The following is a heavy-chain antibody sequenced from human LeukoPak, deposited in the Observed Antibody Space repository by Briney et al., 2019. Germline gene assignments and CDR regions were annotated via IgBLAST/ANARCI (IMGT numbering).Heavy chain of an antibody. CDR2: IYPGDSDT. V-gene: IGHV5-51*01. CDR1: GYRFTSYW. Sequence: PGESLKIPCQGSGYRFTSYWIGWVRQMPGKGLEWMGIIYPGDSDTRYSPSLQGQVTISADKSLSTVYLQWSSLKASDTAIYYCARDGCGVSSWVSHWGQGTLVTVSS. D-gene: IGHD2-21*01. J-gene: IGHJ4*02. CDR3: ARDGCGVSSWVSH.